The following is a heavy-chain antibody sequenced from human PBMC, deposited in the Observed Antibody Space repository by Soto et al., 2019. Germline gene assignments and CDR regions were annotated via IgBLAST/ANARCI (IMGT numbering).Heavy chain of an antibody. J-gene: IGHJ5*02. CDR2: ISAYNGNT. D-gene: IGHD3-3*01. CDR3: ARFLGLTIFGVDRPGSWFDP. CDR1: GYTFTSYG. Sequence: QVQLVQSGAEVKKPGASVKVSCKASGYTFTSYGISWVRQAPGQGLEWMGWISAYNGNTNYAQKLQGRVTMTTDTSTSTAYMELRSLRSDDTAVYYCARFLGLTIFGVDRPGSWFDPWGQGTLVTVSS. V-gene: IGHV1-18*01.